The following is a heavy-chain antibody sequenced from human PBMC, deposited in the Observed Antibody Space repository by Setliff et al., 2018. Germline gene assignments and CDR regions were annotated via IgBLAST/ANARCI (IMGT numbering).Heavy chain of an antibody. J-gene: IGHJ4*02. V-gene: IGHV3-74*01. D-gene: IGHD1-7*01. Sequence: GESLKISCAASGFTFSDYWMYWVRQAPGKGLVWVSRISRDGSSTAYADSVKGRLTIPRDNARNTLYLQMNSLRVEDTAVYYCVRYNWNFPDCWGQGTLVTVSS. CDR2: ISRDGSST. CDR1: GFTFSDYW. CDR3: VRYNWNFPDC.